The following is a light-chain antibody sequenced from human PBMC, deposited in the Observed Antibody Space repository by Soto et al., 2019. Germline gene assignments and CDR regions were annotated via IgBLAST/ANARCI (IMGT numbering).Light chain of an antibody. CDR1: STDVGAYDY. Sequence: QSALTQPASVSGSPGQSLTISCTGTSTDVGAYDYVSWYQQHPGKAPKVLMYDVSSRPSGVSHRFSGSKSGTTASLTISGLQAEDEADYYCCSFTYTTAGVFGGGTQLTVL. CDR3: CSFTYTTAGV. J-gene: IGLJ3*02. V-gene: IGLV2-14*03. CDR2: DVS.